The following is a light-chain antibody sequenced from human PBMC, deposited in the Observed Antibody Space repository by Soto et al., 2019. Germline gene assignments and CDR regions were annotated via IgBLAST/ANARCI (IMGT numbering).Light chain of an antibody. Sequence: EIVLTQSPGTLSLSPGERATLSCRASQSVSSHYVSWYQHIPCQSPRLLIYGASSSATGIPDRFNGNGSGTGFSLTLSRLEPEDLPVYYCQQYGSTPLTFGGGTKVEIK. CDR2: GAS. V-gene: IGKV3-20*01. CDR3: QQYGSTPLT. CDR1: QSVSSHY. J-gene: IGKJ4*01.